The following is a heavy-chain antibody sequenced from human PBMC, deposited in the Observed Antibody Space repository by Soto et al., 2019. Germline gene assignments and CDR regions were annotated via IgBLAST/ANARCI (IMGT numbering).Heavy chain of an antibody. Sequence: QVQLQESGPGLVKPSQTLSLTCTVSGGSISSGDYYWSWIRQPPGKGLEWIGYIYYSGSTYYNPSLKSRVTISVDTSKNQFSLKLSSVTAADTAVYYCARDVATSYGCASDDAFDIWGQGTMVTVSS. V-gene: IGHV4-30-4*01. CDR2: IYYSGST. CDR1: GGSISSGDYY. CDR3: ARDVATSYGCASDDAFDI. D-gene: IGHD5-18*01. J-gene: IGHJ3*02.